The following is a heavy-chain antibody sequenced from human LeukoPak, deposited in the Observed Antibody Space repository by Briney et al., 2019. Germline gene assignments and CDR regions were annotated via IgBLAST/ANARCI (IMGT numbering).Heavy chain of an antibody. Sequence: SETLSLTCAVYGGSFSGYYWSWIRQPPGKGLEWIGEINHSGSTNYNPSLKSRVTISVDTSKNQFSLKLSSVTAADTAVYYCATRFITMVRGVIIPTASYNWFDPWGQGTLVTVSS. CDR1: GGSFSGYY. V-gene: IGHV4-34*01. J-gene: IGHJ5*02. CDR3: ATRFITMVRGVIIPTASYNWFDP. CDR2: INHSGST. D-gene: IGHD3-10*01.